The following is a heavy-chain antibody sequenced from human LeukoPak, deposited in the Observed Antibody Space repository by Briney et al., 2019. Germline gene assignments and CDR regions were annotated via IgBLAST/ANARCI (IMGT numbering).Heavy chain of an antibody. D-gene: IGHD3-22*01. J-gene: IGHJ4*02. CDR3: ARDWGYYDSSGYYA. CDR2: ISAYNGNT. V-gene: IGHV1-18*01. CDR1: GYTFTSYG. Sequence: ASVKVSCKASGYTFTSYGISWVRQAPGQGLEWMGWISAYNGNTNYAQKLQGRVTMTTDTSTSTAYMELRSLRSDDTAVFYCARDWGYYDSSGYYAWGQGTLVTVSS.